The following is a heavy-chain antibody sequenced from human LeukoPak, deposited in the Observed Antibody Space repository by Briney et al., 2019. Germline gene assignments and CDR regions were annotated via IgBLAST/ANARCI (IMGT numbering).Heavy chain of an antibody. D-gene: IGHD3-10*01. CDR1: GGSISSYY. CDR2: IDHSGST. V-gene: IGHV4-59*01. CDR3: ARGGYYGSGNDFRFDP. J-gene: IGHJ5*02. Sequence: SSETLSLTCTVSGGSISSYYWSWIRQPPGKGLEWTGSIDHSGSTYYNPSLKSRITISVDTSKNQFSLKLSSVTAADTAVYYCARGGYYGSGNDFRFDPWGQGTLVTVSS.